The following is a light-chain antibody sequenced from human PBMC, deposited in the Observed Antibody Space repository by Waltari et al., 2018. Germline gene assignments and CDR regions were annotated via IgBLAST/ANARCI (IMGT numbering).Light chain of an antibody. V-gene: IGKV3-11*01. CDR2: DAS. CDR1: QSVGSN. Sequence: DIVLTQSPATLSLSPGEKAPLSCRASQSVGSNVAWYQQKAGQAPRLLIYDASNRATGIPARFSGSGSGTDFTLTISSLEPEDFAVYYCQQRNNWPPGFTFGPGTKVDIK. CDR3: QQRNNWPPGFT. J-gene: IGKJ3*01.